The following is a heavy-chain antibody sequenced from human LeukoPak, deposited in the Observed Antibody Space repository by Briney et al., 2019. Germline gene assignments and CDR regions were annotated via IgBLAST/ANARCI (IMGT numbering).Heavy chain of an antibody. CDR1: GVSISSYY. Sequence: SETLSLTCTVSGVSISSYYWSWIRQPPGEGLEWIGYIYYSENTNYNSSLKSRVTISEDTSKNQFSLNLTSVTAADTAVYYCAGGNFYDSSGHPYHFHYWGQGTLFTVPS. V-gene: IGHV4-59*01. D-gene: IGHD3-22*01. J-gene: IGHJ4*02. CDR2: IYYSENT. CDR3: AGGNFYDSSGHPYHFHY.